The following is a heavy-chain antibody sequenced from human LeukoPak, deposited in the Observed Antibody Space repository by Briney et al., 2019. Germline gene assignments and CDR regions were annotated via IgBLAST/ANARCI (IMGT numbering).Heavy chain of an antibody. CDR1: GYTFTSYG. CDR2: ISAYNGNT. CDR3: AREYRPAAATGYNWFDP. V-gene: IGHV1-18*04. D-gene: IGHD2-2*01. J-gene: IGHJ5*02. Sequence: ASVKVPCKASGYTFTSYGISWVRQAPGQGLEWMGWISAYNGNTNYAQKLQGRVTMTTDTSTSTAYMELRSLRSDDTAVYYCAREYRPAAATGYNWFDPWGQGTLVTVSS.